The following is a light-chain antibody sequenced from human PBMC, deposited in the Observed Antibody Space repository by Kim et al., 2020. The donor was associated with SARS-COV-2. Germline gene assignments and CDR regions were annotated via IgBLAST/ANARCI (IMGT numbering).Light chain of an antibody. CDR3: QVWDNGSDHIV. CDR2: HDT. Sequence: SSELTQPPSVSVAPGETARMTCGGTNSGSKRVHWYRQMPGQAPVLVIYHDTDRPSGIPERLPGSKSGDTATLTISMVVAGDEADYYCQVWDNGSDHIVFG. V-gene: IGLV3-21*04. J-gene: IGLJ2*01. CDR1: NSGSKR.